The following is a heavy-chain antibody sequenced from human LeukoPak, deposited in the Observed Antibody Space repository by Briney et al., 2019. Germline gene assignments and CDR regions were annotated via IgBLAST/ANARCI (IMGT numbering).Heavy chain of an antibody. Sequence: SETLSLTCAVYGGSFSGYYWSWIRQPPGKGLKWIGEINHSGSTNYNPSLKSRVTISVDTSKNQFSLKLSSVTAADTAVYYCARESSIAARKALKEKYYYYMDVWGKGTTVTVSS. CDR3: ARESSIAARKALKEKYYYYMDV. V-gene: IGHV4-34*01. CDR1: GGSFSGYY. D-gene: IGHD6-6*01. J-gene: IGHJ6*03. CDR2: INHSGST.